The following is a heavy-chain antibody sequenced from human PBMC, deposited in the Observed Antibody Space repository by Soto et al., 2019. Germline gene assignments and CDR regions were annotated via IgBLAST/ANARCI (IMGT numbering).Heavy chain of an antibody. CDR2: IKQDGSEK. CDR3: ARGGRDAYDWFDP. V-gene: IGHV3-7*01. J-gene: IGHJ5*02. D-gene: IGHD3-16*01. Sequence: EAQLVESGGGLVQPGGSLRVSCAVSGFTFSDYWMSWVRQAPGKGLEWAAKIKQDGSEKDYVDSVKGRFTISRDNANNSLYLHMYSLRVEDTAIYYCARGGRDAYDWFDPWGQGTLVTVSS. CDR1: GFTFSDYW.